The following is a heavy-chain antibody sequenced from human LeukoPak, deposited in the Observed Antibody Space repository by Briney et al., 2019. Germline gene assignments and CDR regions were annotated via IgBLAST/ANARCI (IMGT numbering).Heavy chain of an antibody. V-gene: IGHV1-2*02. D-gene: IGHD3-3*01. CDR3: ARSFFASNWLDP. CDR2: INPNSGDT. Sequence: GASVKVSCKASAYTFTGYYIHWVRQAPGQGLEWMGWINPNSGDTNYAQKLQGRVTMTTDTSTSTAYMELRSLTSDDTAVYYCARSFFASNWLDPWGQGTLVTVSS. J-gene: IGHJ5*02. CDR1: AYTFTGYY.